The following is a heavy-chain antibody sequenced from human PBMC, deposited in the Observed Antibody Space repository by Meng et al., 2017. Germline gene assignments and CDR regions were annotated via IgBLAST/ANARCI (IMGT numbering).Heavy chain of an antibody. D-gene: IGHD1-26*01. CDR2: AYYRSKWYH. CDR3: ARGSYSFDS. V-gene: IGHV6-1*01. Sequence: QLQQYGPGLVKPSQTLSLSCAISGDSVSSNRAAWNWIRQSPSRGLEWLGRAYYRSKWYHDYAESVKSRISIDPDTSKNQFSLQLRSVTPEDSAVYYCARGSYSFDSWGQRTLVTVSS. CDR1: GDSVSSNRAA. J-gene: IGHJ4*02.